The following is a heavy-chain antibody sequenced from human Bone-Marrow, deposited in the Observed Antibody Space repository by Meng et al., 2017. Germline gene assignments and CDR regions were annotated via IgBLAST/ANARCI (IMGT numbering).Heavy chain of an antibody. CDR2: IKQEGSEK. J-gene: IGHJ6*02. CDR1: GFTFSSYW. D-gene: IGHD1-26*01. V-gene: IGHV3-7*01. CDR3: ARDRGIVGATGGGMDV. Sequence: GESLKISWAASGFTFSSYWMSWVRQAPGKGLEWVANIKQEGSEKYYVDSVKGRFTIFRDNAKNSLYRQMNSLRAEDTAVYYCARDRGIVGATGGGMDVWGQGTTVTVSS.